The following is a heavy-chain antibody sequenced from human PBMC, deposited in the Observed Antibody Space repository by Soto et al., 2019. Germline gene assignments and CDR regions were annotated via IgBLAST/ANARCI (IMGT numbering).Heavy chain of an antibody. J-gene: IGHJ6*02. V-gene: IGHV4-34*01. CDR3: ARGYCSNTSCYLYAIDV. Sequence: SETLSLTCALYGGSFSFYSWSWIRQPPGEGLEWIGEINHSGSTNYNPSLKSRVTISVDTSKNQFSLKLSSVTAADTAVYYCARGYCSNTSCYLYAIDVWGQGATVTVSS. CDR1: GGSFSFYS. CDR2: INHSGST. D-gene: IGHD2-2*01.